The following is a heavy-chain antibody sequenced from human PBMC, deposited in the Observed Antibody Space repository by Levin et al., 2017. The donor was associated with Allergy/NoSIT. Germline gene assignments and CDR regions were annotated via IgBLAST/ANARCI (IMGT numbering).Heavy chain of an antibody. J-gene: IGHJ4*02. CDR2: INPNSGGT. D-gene: IGHD3-10*01. Sequence: PGGSLRLSCKASGYTFIGYYMHWVRQAPGQGLEWMGWINPNSGGTNYAQNFQGRVTMTRDTSISTAYMELSRLRSDDTAVYYCARARGSYSFDFWGQGTLVTVSS. CDR1: GYTFIGYY. V-gene: IGHV1-2*02. CDR3: ARARGSYSFDF.